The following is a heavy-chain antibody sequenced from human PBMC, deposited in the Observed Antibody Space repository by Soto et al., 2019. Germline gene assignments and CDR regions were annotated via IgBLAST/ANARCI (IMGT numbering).Heavy chain of an antibody. Sequence: PGGSLRLSCAASGFTFSSYGMHWVRQAPGKGLEWVAVISYDGSNKYYADSVKGRFTISRDNSKNTLYLQMNSLRAEDTAVYYCARVKTTPYSGYDDYYYGMDVWGQGTTVTVSS. D-gene: IGHD5-12*01. CDR1: GFTFSSYG. CDR3: ARVKTTPYSGYDDYYYGMDV. J-gene: IGHJ6*02. V-gene: IGHV3-30*03. CDR2: ISYDGSNK.